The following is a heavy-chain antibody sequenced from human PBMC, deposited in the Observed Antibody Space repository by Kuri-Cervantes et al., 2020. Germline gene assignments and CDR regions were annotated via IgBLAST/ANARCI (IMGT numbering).Heavy chain of an antibody. CDR1: GGSISNYY. CDR3: ARAGRSCSGGSCYFYAFDI. D-gene: IGHD2-15*01. CDR2: IYYSGTT. V-gene: IGHV4-59*12. Sequence: SETLSLTCTVSGGSISNYYWSWIRQPPGKGLEWIGYIYYSGTTNYNPSLKSRVTISVDTSKIQFSLKLSSVTAADTAVYYCARAGRSCSGGSCYFYAFDIWGQGTMVTVSS. J-gene: IGHJ3*02.